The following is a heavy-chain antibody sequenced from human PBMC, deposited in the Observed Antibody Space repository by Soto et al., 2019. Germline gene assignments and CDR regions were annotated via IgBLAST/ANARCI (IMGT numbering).Heavy chain of an antibody. V-gene: IGHV4-39*01. CDR2: IYYSGST. Sequence: SETLSLTCTVSGGSISSSSYYWGWIRQPPGKGLEWIGSIYYSGSTYYNPSLKSRVTISVDTSKNQFSLKLSSVTAADTAVYYCARHVKQWPPSVFDYWGQGTLVTVSS. CDR1: GGSISSSSYY. D-gene: IGHD6-19*01. CDR3: ARHVKQWPPSVFDY. J-gene: IGHJ4*02.